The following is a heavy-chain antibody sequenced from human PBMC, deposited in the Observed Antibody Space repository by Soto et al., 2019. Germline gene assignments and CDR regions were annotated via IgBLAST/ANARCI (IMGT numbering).Heavy chain of an antibody. CDR1: GGSISSYY. CDR3: ARAGVVVAATSIRFDP. Sequence: SETLSLTCTVSGGSISSYYWSWIRQPPGKGLEWIGYIYYSGSTNYNPSLKSRVTISVDTSKNQFSLKLSSVTAADTAVYYCARAGVVVAATSIRFDPWGQGTLVTVSS. J-gene: IGHJ5*02. CDR2: IYYSGST. V-gene: IGHV4-59*01. D-gene: IGHD2-15*01.